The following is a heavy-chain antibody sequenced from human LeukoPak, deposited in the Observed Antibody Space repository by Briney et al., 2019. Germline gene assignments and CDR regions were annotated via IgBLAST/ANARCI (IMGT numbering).Heavy chain of an antibody. Sequence: GRSLRLSCAASGFTFSNYGMHWVRQAPGKGLEWVAVFSYEGNNKYYGDSVKGRFTISRDDSKNTLYLQMNSLRAEDTAVYYCATAVSVAGDSWGQGTLVTVSS. D-gene: IGHD6-19*01. V-gene: IGHV3-30*03. J-gene: IGHJ5*01. CDR2: FSYEGNNK. CDR1: GFTFSNYG. CDR3: ATAVSVAGDS.